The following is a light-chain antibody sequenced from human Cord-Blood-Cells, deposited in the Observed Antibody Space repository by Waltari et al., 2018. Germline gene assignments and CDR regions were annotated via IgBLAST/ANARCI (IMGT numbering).Light chain of an antibody. J-gene: IGKJ2*01. Sequence: EIVMTQSPATQSVSPGERANRSCRASQSVSSNLAWYQQKPGQAPRLLIYGASTRATGIPARFSGSWSGTEFTLTISSLQSEDFAVYYCQQYNNWPPMYTFGQGTKLEIK. CDR3: QQYNNWPPMYT. CDR1: QSVSSN. V-gene: IGKV3-15*01. CDR2: GAS.